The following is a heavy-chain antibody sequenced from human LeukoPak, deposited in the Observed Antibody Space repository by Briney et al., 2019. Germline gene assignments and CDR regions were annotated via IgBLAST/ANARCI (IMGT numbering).Heavy chain of an antibody. CDR2: IHYSGTT. V-gene: IGHV4-39*01. Sequence: SETLSLTCNVSGGSISDNDYSWDWIRQPPGKGLEWMGCIHYSGTTYSNPSLKGRISISVDTSKSQFCLKLRSVTAADTAVYYCARRYYFVSGSYYPFDFWGQGTLVTVSS. J-gene: IGHJ4*02. CDR1: GGSISDNDYS. CDR3: ARRYYFVSGSYYPFDF. D-gene: IGHD3-10*01.